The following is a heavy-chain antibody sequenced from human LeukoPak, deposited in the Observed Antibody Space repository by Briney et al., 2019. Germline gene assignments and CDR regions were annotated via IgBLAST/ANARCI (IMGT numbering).Heavy chain of an antibody. CDR1: GGTFSSYA. V-gene: IGHV1-69*13. J-gene: IGHJ6*02. D-gene: IGHD2-2*02. CDR2: IIPIFGTA. Sequence: VASVKVSCKASGGTFSSYANSWVRQAPGQGLEWMGGIIPIFGTANYAQKFQGRVTITADESTSTAYMELSSLRSEDTAVYYCAREQYCSSTSCYTGGYYYYGMDVWGQGTTVTVSS. CDR3: AREQYCSSTSCYTGGYYYYGMDV.